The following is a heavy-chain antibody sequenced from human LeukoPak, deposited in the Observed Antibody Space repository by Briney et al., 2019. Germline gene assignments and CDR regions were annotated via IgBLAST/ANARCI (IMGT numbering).Heavy chain of an antibody. V-gene: IGHV4-38-2*01. CDR3: ARQYDSYYYYYIDV. D-gene: IGHD2-2*01. CDR1: GYPINNAYY. Sequence: SETLSLTCGVSGYPINNAYYWVWIRQPPGKGLEWIGSLYHPDSTYYNPSLKSRVTMSVDTSRNQFSLRLSFVTAADTAVYYCARQYDSYYYYYIDVWGSGTTVTVSS. CDR2: LYHPDST. J-gene: IGHJ6*03.